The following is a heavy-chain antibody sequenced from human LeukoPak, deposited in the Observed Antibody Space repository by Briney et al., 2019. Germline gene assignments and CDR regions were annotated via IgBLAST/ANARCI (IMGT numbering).Heavy chain of an antibody. CDR1: GYTLTELS. D-gene: IGHD3-3*01. J-gene: IGHJ4*02. CDR2: FDPEDGET. Sequence: ASVKVSXKVSGYTLTELSMHWVRQAPGKGLEWMGGFDPEDGETIYAQKFQGRVTMTEDTSTDTAYMELSSLRSEDTAVWYCATSRITIFGVVIALDYWGQGTLVTVSS. V-gene: IGHV1-24*01. CDR3: ATSRITIFGVVIALDY.